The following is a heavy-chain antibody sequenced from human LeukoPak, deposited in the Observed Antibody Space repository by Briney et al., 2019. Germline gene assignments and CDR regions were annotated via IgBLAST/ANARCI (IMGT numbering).Heavy chain of an antibody. D-gene: IGHD3-3*01. CDR1: GGSISSSSYY. CDR3: AITIFGVVTPFDY. V-gene: IGHV4-39*01. J-gene: IGHJ4*02. Sequence: SETLSLTCTVSGGSISSSSYYWGWIRQPPGKGLEWIGSIYYSGSTYYNPPLKSRVTISVDTSKNQFSLKLSSVTAADTAVYYCAITIFGVVTPFDYWGQGTLVTVSS. CDR2: IYYSGST.